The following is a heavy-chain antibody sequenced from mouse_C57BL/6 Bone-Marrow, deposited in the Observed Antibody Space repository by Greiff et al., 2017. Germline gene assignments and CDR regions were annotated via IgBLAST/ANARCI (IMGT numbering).Heavy chain of an antibody. D-gene: IGHD2-3*01. CDR1: GYTFTSYW. J-gene: IGHJ3*01. CDR3: ARSLSWFAD. CDR2: LDPSASYT. Sequence: QVQLQQPGAELVMPGASVKLSCKASGYTFTSYWMHWVKQTPGQGLEWIGELDPSASYTHYNQKFKGKSTLTVDKSSSTDYMQLSSLTSEDSAVYYCARSLSWFADWGQGTLVTVSA. V-gene: IGHV1-69*01.